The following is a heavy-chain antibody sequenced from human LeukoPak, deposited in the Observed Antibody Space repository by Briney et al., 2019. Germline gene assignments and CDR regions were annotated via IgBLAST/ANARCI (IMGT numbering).Heavy chain of an antibody. CDR3: ARAEKTTVTTMRYMDV. D-gene: IGHD4-17*01. J-gene: IGHJ6*03. Sequence: GGSLRLSCAASGFTFDDYAMHWVRQAPGKGLEWVSGISWNSGKIGYADSVKGRFTISRDNAKKSLYLQMNSLRVEDTAVYYCARAEKTTVTTMRYMDVWGKGTTVTVSS. V-gene: IGHV3-9*01. CDR1: GFTFDDYA. CDR2: ISWNSGKI.